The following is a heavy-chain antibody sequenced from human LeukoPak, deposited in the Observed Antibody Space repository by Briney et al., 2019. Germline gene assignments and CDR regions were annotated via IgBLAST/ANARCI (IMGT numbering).Heavy chain of an antibody. Sequence: SETLSLTCTVSGGSISSYYWSWIRQPPGKGLEWIGYIYYSGSTYYNPSLKSRVTISVDTSKNQFSLRLSSVTAADTAVYYCARYISDFGTGWYGDFWGQGTLVIVSS. CDR1: GGSISSYY. CDR3: ARYISDFGTGWYGDF. J-gene: IGHJ4*02. D-gene: IGHD6-19*01. V-gene: IGHV4-59*08. CDR2: IYYSGST.